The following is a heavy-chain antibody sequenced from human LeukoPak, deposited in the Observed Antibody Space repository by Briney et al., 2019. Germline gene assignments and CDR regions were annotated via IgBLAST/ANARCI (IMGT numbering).Heavy chain of an antibody. CDR1: GFTFSDYY. V-gene: IGHV3-11*01. J-gene: IGHJ4*02. D-gene: IGHD3-22*01. Sequence: GGSLRLSCAASGFTFSDYYMSWIRQAPGKGLEWVSYISSSGSTIYYADSVKGRFTISRDNAKNSLYLQMNSLRAEDTAVYYCARDPAAVDWLWDSSGYLGEGYWGQGTLVTVSS. CDR3: ARDPAAVDWLWDSSGYLGEGY. CDR2: ISSSGSTI.